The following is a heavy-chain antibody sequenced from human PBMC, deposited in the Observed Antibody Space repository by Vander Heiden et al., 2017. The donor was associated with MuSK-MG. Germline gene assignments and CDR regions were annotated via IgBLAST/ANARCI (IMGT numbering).Heavy chain of an antibody. CDR2: IYSGGST. V-gene: IGHV3-66*01. CDR1: GFTVSSNY. Sequence: EVQLVESGGGLVQPGGSLRLSCAASGFTVSSNYMSWLRQAPGKGLEWFSVIYSGGSTYYADSVKGRFTISRDNSKNTLYLQMNSLRAEDTAVYYCARDRSHCSGGSCYHWYFDLWGRGTLVTVSS. CDR3: ARDRSHCSGGSCYHWYFDL. D-gene: IGHD2-15*01. J-gene: IGHJ2*01.